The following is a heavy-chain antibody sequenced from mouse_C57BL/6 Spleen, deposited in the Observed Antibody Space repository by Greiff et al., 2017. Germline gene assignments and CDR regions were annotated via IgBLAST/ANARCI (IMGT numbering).Heavy chain of an antibody. D-gene: IGHD2-3*01. CDR2: INHSDSDT. J-gene: IGHJ2*01. CDR1: GYTFTSYW. Sequence: VQLQHPGAELVQPGASVKLSCTASGYTFTSYWMQWVKQRPGPGLEWIGEINHSDSDTNYNPTFKGKATLTVDTSTSTGYMQLNSLTSEDSAIYYCARWGGYYDFDYWGQGTTLTVSS. CDR3: ARWGGYYDFDY. V-gene: IGHV1-50*01.